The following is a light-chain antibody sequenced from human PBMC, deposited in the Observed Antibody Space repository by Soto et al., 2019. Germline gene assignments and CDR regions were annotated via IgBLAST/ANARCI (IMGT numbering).Light chain of an antibody. J-gene: IGKJ4*01. CDR3: QQRSDWPAT. CDR2: DAS. CDR1: QSVSSY. V-gene: IGKV3-11*01. Sequence: EIVLTQSPATLSLSPGQRATLSCSASQSVSSYLAWYQKKPGQAPRLLIYDASNRATGIPARFSGSGSGTDFTLTISSLDPEDFAVYYCQQRSDWPATFGEGTSVEIK.